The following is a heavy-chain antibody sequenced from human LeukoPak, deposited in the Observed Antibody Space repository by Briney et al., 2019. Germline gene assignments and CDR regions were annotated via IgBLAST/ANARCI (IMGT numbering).Heavy chain of an antibody. CDR3: ARAEEGATADAFDI. J-gene: IGHJ3*02. Sequence: GASVKVSCKASGYTFTSYDINWVRQATGQGLEWMGWMNPNSGNTGYAQKFQGRVTITRNTSISTAYMELSSLRSEDTAVYYCARAEEGATADAFDIWGQGTMVTVSS. CDR2: MNPNSGNT. D-gene: IGHD1-26*01. V-gene: IGHV1-8*03. CDR1: GYTFTSYD.